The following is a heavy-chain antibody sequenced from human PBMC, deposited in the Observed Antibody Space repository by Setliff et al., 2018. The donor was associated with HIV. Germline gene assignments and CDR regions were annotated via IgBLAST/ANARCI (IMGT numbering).Heavy chain of an antibody. CDR3: ARVPVAGANWFDP. CDR2: VSQSGST. CDR1: GVSINRTDHY. J-gene: IGHJ5*02. Sequence: TLSLTCSVSGVSINRTDHYWGWIRQSPGKRLEWIGSVSQSGSTYYNPSLKSRITISVDWSKNLFSLKLISVTAADQGVYYCARVPVAGANWFDPWGLGTLVTVSS. D-gene: IGHD2-21*01. V-gene: IGHV4-39*01.